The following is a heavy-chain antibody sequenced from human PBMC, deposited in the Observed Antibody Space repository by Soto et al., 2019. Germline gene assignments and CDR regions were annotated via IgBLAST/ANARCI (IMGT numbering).Heavy chain of an antibody. V-gene: IGHV5-51*01. CDR2: IHPGDSDT. CDR3: ARQRLGNSNYYYYYGMDV. Sequence: PGESLKISCKGSGYSFTSYWIGWVRQMPGKGLEWMGIIHPGDSDTRYSPSFQGQVTISADKSISTAYLQWSSLKASDTAMYYCARQRLGNSNYYYYYGMDVWGQGTTVTVSS. J-gene: IGHJ6*02. CDR1: GYSFTSYW. D-gene: IGHD4-4*01.